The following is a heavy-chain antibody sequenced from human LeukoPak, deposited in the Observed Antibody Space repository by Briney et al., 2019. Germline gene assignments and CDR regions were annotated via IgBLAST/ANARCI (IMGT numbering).Heavy chain of an antibody. CDR2: TYPDDSDT. CDR3: ATLNDYGDSDSPSDY. V-gene: IGHV5-51*01. Sequence: GESLKISCKGSGYSFTSYWIGWVRQMPGKGLEWMGITYPDDSDTRYSPSFQGQVTISADKSISTAYLQWSSLKASDTAMYYCATLNDYGDSDSPSDYWGQGTLVTVSS. D-gene: IGHD4-17*01. CDR1: GYSFTSYW. J-gene: IGHJ4*02.